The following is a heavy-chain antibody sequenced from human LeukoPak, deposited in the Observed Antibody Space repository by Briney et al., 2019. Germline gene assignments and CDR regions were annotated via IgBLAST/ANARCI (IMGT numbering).Heavy chain of an antibody. CDR2: ISSSGAYI. CDR1: GFTFSSYS. V-gene: IGHV3-21*01. D-gene: IGHD4-11*01. J-gene: IGHJ4*02. Sequence: GGSLRLSCAASGFTFSSYSMNWVRQAPGKGLDGVSSISSSGAYIFYADSVKGRFTISRDNAKNSLYLQMNSLRAEDTAVYYCAREPTTVSPPGWGQGTLVTVSS. CDR3: AREPTTVSPPG.